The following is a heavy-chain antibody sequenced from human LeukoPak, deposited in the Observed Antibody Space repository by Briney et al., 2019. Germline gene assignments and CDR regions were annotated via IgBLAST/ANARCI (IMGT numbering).Heavy chain of an antibody. CDR1: GGTFSSYA. V-gene: IGHV1-69*05. J-gene: IGHJ4*02. CDR2: NIPIFGTA. Sequence: SVKVSCKASGGTFSSYAISWVRQAPGQGLEWMGGNIPIFGTANYAQKFQGRVTITTDESTSTAYMELSSLRSEDTAVYYCARGPGCTSSSCPYYFDYWGQGTVVTVSS. CDR3: ARGPGCTSSSCPYYFDY. D-gene: IGHD2-2*01.